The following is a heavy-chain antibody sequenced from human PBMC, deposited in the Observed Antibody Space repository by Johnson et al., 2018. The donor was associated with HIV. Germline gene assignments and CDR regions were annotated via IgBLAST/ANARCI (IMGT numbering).Heavy chain of an antibody. Sequence: VQLVESGGGLVQPGGSLRLSCAASGFTFSSYAMSWVRQAPGKGLEWISYISSSRSTIYYADSVKGRFTISRDNSKNTLYLQMNSLRAEDTAVYYLAGMTTVTTVGAFDIWGQGTLVTVSS. CDR2: ISSSRSTI. J-gene: IGHJ3*02. V-gene: IGHV3-48*01. CDR1: GFTFSSYA. CDR3: AGMTTVTTVGAFDI. D-gene: IGHD4-11*01.